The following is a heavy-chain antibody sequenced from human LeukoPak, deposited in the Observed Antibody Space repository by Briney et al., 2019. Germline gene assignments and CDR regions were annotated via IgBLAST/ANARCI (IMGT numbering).Heavy chain of an antibody. V-gene: IGHV4-59*01. CDR2: IYYNGNT. J-gene: IGHJ4*02. CDR1: DGSINSYY. Sequence: SETLSLTCSVSDGSINSYYWNWIRRPPGKGLEWIGYIYYNGNTNYSPSLKSRVTISVDTSKNQFSLKLSSVTAADTAVYYCARAFSSSSFYFNYWGQGTLVTVSS. CDR3: ARAFSSSSFYFNY. D-gene: IGHD6-6*01.